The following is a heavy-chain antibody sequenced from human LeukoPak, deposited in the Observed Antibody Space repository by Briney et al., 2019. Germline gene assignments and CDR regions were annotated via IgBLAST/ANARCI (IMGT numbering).Heavy chain of an antibody. CDR1: GFTFSSYA. J-gene: IGHJ4*02. CDR3: ARGVVRDYASDY. V-gene: IGHV3-23*01. CDR2: ISGSGGST. Sequence: GGSLRLSCAASGFTFSSYAMSWVRQAPGKGLEWVSAISGSGGSTYYADSVKGRFTISRDNSKNTLHLQMNSLRAEDTAVYYCARGVVRDYASDYWGQGTLVTVSS. D-gene: IGHD3-10*01.